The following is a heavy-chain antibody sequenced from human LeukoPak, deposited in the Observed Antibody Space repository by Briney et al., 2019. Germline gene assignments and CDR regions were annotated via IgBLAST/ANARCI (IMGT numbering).Heavy chain of an antibody. D-gene: IGHD6-13*01. J-gene: IGHJ6*03. V-gene: IGHV3-43*01. CDR1: GFTFDDYT. CDR3: AKDNEQLVLNYYMDV. Sequence: GGSLRLSCAASGFTFDDYTMHWVRQAPGKGLEWVSLISWDGGSTYYADSVKGRFTISRDNSKNSLCLQMNSLRTEDTALYYCAKDNEQLVLNYYMDVWGKGTTVTISS. CDR2: ISWDGGST.